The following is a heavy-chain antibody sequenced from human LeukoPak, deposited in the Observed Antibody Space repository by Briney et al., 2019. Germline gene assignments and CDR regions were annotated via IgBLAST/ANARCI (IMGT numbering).Heavy chain of an antibody. V-gene: IGHV4-59*01. J-gene: IGHJ4*02. CDR2: IYYSGST. D-gene: IGHD2-2*01. Sequence: PSETLSLTCTVSGGSISSYYWSWIRQPPGKGLEWIGYIYYSGSTNYSPSLKSRVTISVDTSKNQFSLKLSSVTAADTAVYYCARSGLGYCSSTSCPSHFDYWGQGTLVTVSS. CDR1: GGSISSYY. CDR3: ARSGLGYCSSTSCPSHFDY.